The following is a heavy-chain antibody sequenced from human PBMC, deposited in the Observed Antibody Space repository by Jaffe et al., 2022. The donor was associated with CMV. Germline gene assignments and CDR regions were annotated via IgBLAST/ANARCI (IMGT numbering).Heavy chain of an antibody. V-gene: IGHV3-13*01. Sequence: EVQLVESGGGLVQPGGSLRLSCAASGFTFSSYDMHWVRQATGKGLEWVSAIGTAGDTYYPGSVKGRFTISRENAKNSLYLQMNSLRAGDTAVYYCARGSEGYYYYGMDVWGQGTTVTVSS. CDR2: IGTAGDT. CDR1: GFTFSSYD. CDR3: ARGSEGYYYYGMDV. J-gene: IGHJ6*02.